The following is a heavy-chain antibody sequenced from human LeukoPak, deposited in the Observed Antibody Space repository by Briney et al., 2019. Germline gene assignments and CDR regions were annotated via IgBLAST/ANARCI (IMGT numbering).Heavy chain of an antibody. D-gene: IGHD3-22*01. J-gene: IGHJ5*02. CDR3: ARDLGATDITMIPTNWFDP. CDR2: INSDGSST. Sequence: GGSLRLSCAASGFTFSSYWMHWVRQAPGKGLVWVSRINSDGSSTSYADSVKGRFTISRDNAKNTLYLQMNSLRAEDTAVHYCARDLGATDITMIPTNWFDPWGQGTLVTVSS. V-gene: IGHV3-74*01. CDR1: GFTFSSYW.